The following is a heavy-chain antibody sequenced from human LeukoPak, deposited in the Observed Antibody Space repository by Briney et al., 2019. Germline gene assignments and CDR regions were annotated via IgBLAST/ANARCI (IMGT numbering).Heavy chain of an antibody. D-gene: IGHD2-21*01. V-gene: IGHV4-38-2*02. J-gene: IGHJ3*01. CDR2: IYHSGST. CDR1: GYSITSENY. Sequence: SETLSLTCTVSGYSITSENYWAWIRQTPGKGLEWIGTIYHSGSTYYNPSLKSRVTLSVDRSKNQFSLNMNSVTAADTAMYYCAKSMTRRAFDVWGQGTMVTVSS. CDR3: AKSMTRRAFDV.